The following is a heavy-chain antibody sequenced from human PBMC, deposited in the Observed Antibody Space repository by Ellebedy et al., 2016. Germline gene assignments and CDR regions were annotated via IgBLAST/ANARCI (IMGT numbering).Heavy chain of an antibody. CDR2: ISPDGTNK. V-gene: IGHV3-30*03. Sequence: GGSLRLXXAASGFTFSSYDMFWVRQAPGKGLKWVAAISPDGTNKYFGDSVRGRSTISRDNFKSILYLQMNSLRAEDTAIYYCAMGFYGDFYYGMDVWGRGTTVTVSS. CDR3: AMGFYGDFYYGMDV. CDR1: GFTFSSYD. J-gene: IGHJ6*02. D-gene: IGHD4/OR15-4a*01.